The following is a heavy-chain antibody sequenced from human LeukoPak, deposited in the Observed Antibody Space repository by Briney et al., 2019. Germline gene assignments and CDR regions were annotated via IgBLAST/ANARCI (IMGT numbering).Heavy chain of an antibody. V-gene: IGHV3-33*01. D-gene: IGHD3-22*01. CDR1: GFTFSSYG. CDR3: AREWHHYDSSAAGY. CDR2: IWYDGSNK. Sequence: GGSLRLSCAASGFTFSSYGMHWVRQAPGKGLEWVAVIWYDGSNKYYADSVKGRFTISRDNSKNTLYLQMNSLRAEDTAVYYCAREWHHYDSSAAGYWGQGTLVTVSS. J-gene: IGHJ4*02.